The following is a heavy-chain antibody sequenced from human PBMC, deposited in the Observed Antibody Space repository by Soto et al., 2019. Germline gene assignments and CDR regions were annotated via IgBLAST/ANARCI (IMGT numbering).Heavy chain of an antibody. D-gene: IGHD4-17*01. J-gene: IGHJ2*01. V-gene: IGHV3-23*01. CDR1: GFTFSSYA. CDR3: ARRTVGWYFDL. Sequence: EVQLLESGGGLVQPGGSLRLSCAASGFTFSSYAMNWVRQAPGKGLEWVSVISGSGGSTYYADAVKGRFTISRDNSKNTLYLQMNSLRAEDTAVYYCARRTVGWYFDLWGRGTLVTVSS. CDR2: ISGSGGST.